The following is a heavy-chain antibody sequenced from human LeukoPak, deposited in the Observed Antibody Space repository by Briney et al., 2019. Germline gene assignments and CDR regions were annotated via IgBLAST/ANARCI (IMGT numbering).Heavy chain of an antibody. Sequence: PGGSLRLSCAASGFTFSSYAMSWVRQAPGKGLEWVSAISGSGGSTYYADSVKGRFTISRDNSKNTLYLQMNSLRAEDTAVYYCAKDPRGYYYGSGSYYVGGYFDYWGQGTLVTVSS. J-gene: IGHJ4*02. CDR2: ISGSGGST. CDR1: GFTFSSYA. V-gene: IGHV3-23*01. D-gene: IGHD3-10*01. CDR3: AKDPRGYYYGSGSYYVGGYFDY.